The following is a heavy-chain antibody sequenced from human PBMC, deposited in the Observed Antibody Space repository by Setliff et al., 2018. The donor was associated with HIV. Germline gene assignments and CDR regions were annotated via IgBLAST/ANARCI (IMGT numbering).Heavy chain of an antibody. CDR2: MYYSGST. D-gene: IGHD6-19*01. CDR1: GGSITSRSYY. J-gene: IGHJ4*02. V-gene: IGHV4-39*01. Sequence: SETLSLTCTVSGGSITSRSYYWGWIRQPPGKGLEWIGTMYYSGSTYYNPSLKSRVTISVDTSKNQFSLRLSSVTAADTALYYCARLYVVADYYFDYWGQGTLVTVSS. CDR3: ARLYVVADYYFDY.